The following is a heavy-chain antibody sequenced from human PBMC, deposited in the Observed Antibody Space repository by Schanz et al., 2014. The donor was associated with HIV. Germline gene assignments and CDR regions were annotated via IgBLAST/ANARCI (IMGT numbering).Heavy chain of an antibody. CDR3: ARGYCSGGTCYSGDY. Sequence: QVQLVQSGAEVKKPGSSVNVSCKTSGGTFSNYAIIWVRQAPGQGLEWMGGIIPVSGTASYAQMFQGRVKIIADKSTSTAYMELSSLRSEDTAMYYCARGYCSGGTCYSGDYWGQGTLVTVSS. D-gene: IGHD2-15*01. J-gene: IGHJ4*02. CDR1: GGTFSNYA. CDR2: IIPVSGTA. V-gene: IGHV1-69*06.